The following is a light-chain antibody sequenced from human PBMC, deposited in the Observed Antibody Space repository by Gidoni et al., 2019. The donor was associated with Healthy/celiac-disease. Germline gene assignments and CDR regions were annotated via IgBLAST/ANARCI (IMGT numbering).Light chain of an antibody. CDR3: SSYTSSSGV. Sequence: QSALTHPPSVSCPPGQSPTIPCTGTSSDVGGYNYVSWYQQHPGKAPKLMIYDVSNRPSGVSNRFSGSKSGNTASLTISGLQAEDEADYYCSSYTSSSGVFGTGTKVTVL. J-gene: IGLJ1*01. V-gene: IGLV2-14*01. CDR1: SSDVGGYNY. CDR2: DVS.